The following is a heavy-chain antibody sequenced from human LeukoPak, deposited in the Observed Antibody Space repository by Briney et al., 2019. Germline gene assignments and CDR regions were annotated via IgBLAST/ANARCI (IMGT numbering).Heavy chain of an antibody. V-gene: IGHV1-8*03. D-gene: IGHD2-2*01. J-gene: IGHJ5*02. CDR2: MNPNSGNT. Sequence: ASVKVSCKASGYTSTSYDINWVRQATGQGLEWMGWMNPNSGNTGYAQKFQGRVTITRNTSISTAYMELSSLRSEDTAVYYCARGWTLCPLDPYCSSTSCHNWFDPWGQGTLVTVSS. CDR1: GYTSTSYD. CDR3: ARGWTLCPLDPYCSSTSCHNWFDP.